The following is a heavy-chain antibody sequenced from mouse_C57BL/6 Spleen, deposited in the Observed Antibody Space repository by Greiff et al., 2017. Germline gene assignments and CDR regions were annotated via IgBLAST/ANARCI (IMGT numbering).Heavy chain of an antibody. J-gene: IGHJ1*03. CDR1: GYTFTDYE. CDR2: IDPETSGT. V-gene: IGHV1-15*01. Sequence: VQLQQSGAELVRPGASVTLSCKASGYTFTDYEMNWVKQTPVHGLEWIGAIDPETSGTAYNQKFKGKAILTADKSSSTAYMELRSLTSEDSAVYYCTRWRILYWYFDVWGTGTTVTVSS. CDR3: TRWRILYWYFDV.